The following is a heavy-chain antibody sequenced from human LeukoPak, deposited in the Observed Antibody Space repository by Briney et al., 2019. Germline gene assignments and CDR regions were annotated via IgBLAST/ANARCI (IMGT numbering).Heavy chain of an antibody. CDR2: IYYSGST. V-gene: IGHV4-59*01. D-gene: IGHD2-8*02. J-gene: IGHJ6*03. Sequence: SETLSLTCSVSGGSISSYYWSWIRQPPGKGLEWIGYIYYSGSTNYNPSLKSRVTISVDTSKNQFSLKLSSVTAADTAVYYCARDLLNYMDVWGKGTTVTVSS. CDR3: ARDLLNYMDV. CDR1: GGSISSYY.